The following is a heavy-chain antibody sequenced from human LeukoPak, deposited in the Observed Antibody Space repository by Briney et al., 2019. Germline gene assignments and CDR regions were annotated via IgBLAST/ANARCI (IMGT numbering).Heavy chain of an antibody. CDR1: GFTFDDYA. D-gene: IGHD3-22*01. CDR2: ISWNSGSI. Sequence: GRSLRLSCAASGFTFDDYAMHWVRQAPGKGLEWVSGISWNSGSIGYADSVKGRFTISRDNSKNTLYLQMNSLRAEDTAVYYCAKESYYYDSSGYFRPFDYWGQGTLVTVSS. V-gene: IGHV3-9*01. CDR3: AKESYYYDSSGYFRPFDY. J-gene: IGHJ4*02.